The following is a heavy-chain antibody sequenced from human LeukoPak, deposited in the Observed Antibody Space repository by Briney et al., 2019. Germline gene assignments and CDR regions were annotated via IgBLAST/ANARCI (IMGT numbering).Heavy chain of an antibody. V-gene: IGHV3-66*01. CDR3: AKALYMTTVTTNQPFDY. D-gene: IGHD4-17*01. CDR1: GFTVSSNY. Sequence: GGSLRLSCAASGFTVSSNYMSWVRQAPGKGLEWVSVIYSGGSTYYADSVKGRFTISRDNSKNTLYLQMNSLRAEDTAVYYCAKALYMTTVTTNQPFDYWGQGTLVTVSS. CDR2: IYSGGST. J-gene: IGHJ4*02.